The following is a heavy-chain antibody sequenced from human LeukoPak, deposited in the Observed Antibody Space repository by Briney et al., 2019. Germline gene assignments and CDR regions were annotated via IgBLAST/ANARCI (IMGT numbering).Heavy chain of an antibody. CDR2: IYYSGTT. D-gene: IGHD1-26*01. CDR1: GGSISSSNYY. J-gene: IGHJ4*02. Sequence: SETLSPTCTVSGGSISSSNYYWGWIRQPPGKGLEWIGSIYYSGTTYYNPSLKSRVTISVDTSTNQFSLKLSSVTAADTAVYYCARHLVDGNYYPLSYWGQGTLVTVSS. CDR3: ARHLVDGNYYPLSY. V-gene: IGHV4-39*01.